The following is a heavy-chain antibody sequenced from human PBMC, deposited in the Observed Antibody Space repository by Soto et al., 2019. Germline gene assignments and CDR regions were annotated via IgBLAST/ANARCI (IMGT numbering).Heavy chain of an antibody. Sequence: QVQLVQSGAEVKKPGSSVKVSCNASGGTFSSYAISWVRQAPGQGLEWMGGIIPIFGTANYAQKFQGRVTITADESTSTAYMVLSSLRSEDTAVYYCARDRYSSSAGGMDVWGQGTTVTVSS. D-gene: IGHD6-6*01. CDR1: GGTFSSYA. V-gene: IGHV1-69*01. J-gene: IGHJ6*02. CDR2: IIPIFGTA. CDR3: ARDRYSSSAGGMDV.